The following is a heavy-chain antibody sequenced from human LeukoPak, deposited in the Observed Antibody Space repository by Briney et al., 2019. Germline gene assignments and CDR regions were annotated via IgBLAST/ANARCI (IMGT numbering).Heavy chain of an antibody. D-gene: IGHD6-19*01. Sequence: SETLSLTCTVSGGSISSYYWSWIRQPPGKGLEWIGYIYYSGSTNYNPSLKSRVTISVDTSKNQFSLKLSSVTAADTAVYYCARVRSSSGWYAYWGQGTLVTVSS. CDR1: GGSISSYY. CDR2: IYYSGST. J-gene: IGHJ4*02. V-gene: IGHV4-59*08. CDR3: ARVRSSSGWYAY.